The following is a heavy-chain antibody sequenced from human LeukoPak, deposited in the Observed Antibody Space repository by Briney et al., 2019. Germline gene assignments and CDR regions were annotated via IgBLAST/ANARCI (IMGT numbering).Heavy chain of an antibody. V-gene: IGHV3-23*01. CDR3: AKWVPSKDFWSGSPGVY. J-gene: IGHJ4*02. CDR2: ISGSGGST. Sequence: PGGSLRLSCAASGFTFSSYAMSWVRQAPGKGLEWVSAISGSGGSTYYADSVKGRFTISRDNSKNTLYLQMNSLRAEDTAVYYCAKWVPSKDFWSGSPGVYWGQGTLVTVSS. CDR1: GFTFSSYA. D-gene: IGHD3-3*01.